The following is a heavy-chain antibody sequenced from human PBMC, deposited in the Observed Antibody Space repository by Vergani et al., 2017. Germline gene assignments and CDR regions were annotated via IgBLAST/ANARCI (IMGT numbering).Heavy chain of an antibody. V-gene: IGHV3-33*01. CDR3: ARDREWSCYYDSSDNGGAFDI. Sequence: QVQLVESGGGVVQPGRSLRLSCAESGFTFSSYGMHWVRQAPGKGLEWVAVIWYDGSNKYYADSVKGRFTIARDNSKNTLYLQMNSLRAEDTAVYYCARDREWSCYYDSSDNGGAFDIWGQGTMVTVSS. CDR1: GFTFSSYG. J-gene: IGHJ3*02. D-gene: IGHD3-22*01. CDR2: IWYDGSNK.